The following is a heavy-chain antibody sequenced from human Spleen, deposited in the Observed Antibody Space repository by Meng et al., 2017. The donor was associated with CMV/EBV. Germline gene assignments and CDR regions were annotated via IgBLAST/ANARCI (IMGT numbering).Heavy chain of an antibody. CDR3: AKGGTAWYFDL. CDR1: GFVFSSRD. CDR2: IYIGSSSA. D-gene: IGHD2-15*01. V-gene: IGHV3-23*03. J-gene: IGHJ2*01. Sequence: LYCAGYGFVFSSRDITWVRQAPGKGREWVSVIYIGSSSAFYADSVKGRFTISRDNSKNTLYLQMNSLRAEDTAVYYCAKGGTAWYFDLWGRGTLVTVSS.